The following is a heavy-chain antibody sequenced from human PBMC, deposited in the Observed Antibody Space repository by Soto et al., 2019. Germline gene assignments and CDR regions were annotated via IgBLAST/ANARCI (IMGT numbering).Heavy chain of an antibody. V-gene: IGHV4-4*02. CDR1: GDSINSNNW. D-gene: IGHD6-13*01. CDR3: VREDKSSPARGPNWFDP. J-gene: IGHJ5*02. CDR2: TYHSGTT. Sequence: QVQLQESGPGLVEPSGTLSLTCAVSGDSINSNNWWSWVRQTPGKGLEWIGETYHSGTTNYNPSLKSRVSISMDKAKNQFSLKVNSVTAADTAVYYCVREDKSSPARGPNWFDPWGQGTLVTVSS.